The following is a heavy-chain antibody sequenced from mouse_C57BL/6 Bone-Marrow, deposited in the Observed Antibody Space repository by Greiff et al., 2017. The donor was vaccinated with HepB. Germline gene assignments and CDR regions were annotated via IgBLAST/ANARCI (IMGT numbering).Heavy chain of an antibody. J-gene: IGHJ3*01. D-gene: IGHD3-1*01. CDR3: ARSGLLAIDSPWFAY. Sequence: QVQLQQSGAELVRPGTSVKVSCKASGYAFTNYLIEWVKQRPGQGLEWIGVINPGSGGTNYNEKFKGKATLTADKSSSTAYMQLSSLTSEDSAVYFCARSGLLAIDSPWFAYWGQGTLVTVSA. CDR2: INPGSGGT. V-gene: IGHV1-54*01. CDR1: GYAFTNYL.